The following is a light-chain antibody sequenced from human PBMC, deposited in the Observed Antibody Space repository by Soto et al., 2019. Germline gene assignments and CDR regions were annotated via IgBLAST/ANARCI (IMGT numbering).Light chain of an antibody. CDR1: QSVSSN. CDR3: QQYNNWPPRMYT. CDR2: GAS. V-gene: IGKV3-15*01. J-gene: IGKJ2*01. Sequence: EIVMPHSPPTLLLSPGKRATLSCRAGQSVSSNLAGYQQKPGQAPRLLIYGASTRATGIPARFSGSGSGTEFTLTISSLQSEDFAVYYCQQYNNWPPRMYTFGQGTKLEIK.